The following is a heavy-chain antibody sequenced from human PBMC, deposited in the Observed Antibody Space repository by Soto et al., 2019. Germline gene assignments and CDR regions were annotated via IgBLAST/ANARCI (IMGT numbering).Heavy chain of an antibody. CDR2: ISYDGSNK. CDR1: GFTFSSYG. CDR3: AKEEGDPYYYYYYGMDV. Sequence: QVQLVESGGGVVQPGRSLRLSCAASGFTFSSYGMHWVRQAPGKGLEWVAVISYDGSNKYYADSVKGRFTISRDNSKNTLYLQMNSLRAEDTAVYYCAKEEGDPYYYYYYGMDVWGQGTTVTFSS. D-gene: IGHD2-21*02. J-gene: IGHJ6*02. V-gene: IGHV3-30*18.